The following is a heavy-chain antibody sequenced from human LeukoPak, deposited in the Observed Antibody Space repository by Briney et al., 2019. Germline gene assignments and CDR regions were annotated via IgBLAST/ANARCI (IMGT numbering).Heavy chain of an antibody. V-gene: IGHV3-15*01. CDR2: IKSKTDGGTT. D-gene: IGHD5-18*01. Sequence: GGSLRPSCAASGFTFSNAWMSWVRQAPGKGLEWVGRIKSKTDGGTTDYAAPVKGRFTISRDDSKNTLYLQMNSLKTEDTAVYYCTTGVEGYSYGYSDYWGQGTLVTVSS. J-gene: IGHJ4*02. CDR3: TTGVEGYSYGYSDY. CDR1: GFTFSNAW.